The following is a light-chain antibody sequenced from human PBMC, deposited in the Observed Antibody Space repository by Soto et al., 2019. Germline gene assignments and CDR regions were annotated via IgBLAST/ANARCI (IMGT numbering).Light chain of an antibody. J-gene: IGLJ3*02. CDR3: ATWQSSLTGGWV. Sequence: QSVLTQPPSVSAAPGQKVTISCAGSSSNIGTNYVSWYQHLPGTAPKLLIYDNDKRPSGIPDRFSGSKSGTSATLGITGLQTGDEADYYCATWQSSLTGGWVFGGGTKLTVL. CDR2: DND. V-gene: IGLV1-51*01. CDR1: SSNIGTNY.